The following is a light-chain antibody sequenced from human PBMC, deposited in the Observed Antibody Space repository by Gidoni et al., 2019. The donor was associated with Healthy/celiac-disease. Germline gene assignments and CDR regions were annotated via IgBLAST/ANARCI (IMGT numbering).Light chain of an antibody. Sequence: SALTQPASVSGYPGQSITISCTGTSSEVGGYNYVSWYQQHPGKAPKLMIYEVSNRPSGVSNRFSGSKSGNTASLTISGLQAEDEADYYCSSYTSSSTVVFGGGTKLTVL. CDR2: EVS. CDR3: SSYTSSSTVV. CDR1: SSEVGGYNY. V-gene: IGLV2-14*01. J-gene: IGLJ2*01.